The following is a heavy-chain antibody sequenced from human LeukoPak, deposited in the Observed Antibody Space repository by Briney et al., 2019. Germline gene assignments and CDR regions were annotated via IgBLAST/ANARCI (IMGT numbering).Heavy chain of an antibody. D-gene: IGHD4-23*01. CDR2: IYYSGSI. CDR3: ARDLYGGNSGYFDY. J-gene: IGHJ4*02. CDR1: GDSISDFY. V-gene: IGHV4-59*01. Sequence: KPSETLSLTCTVSGDSISDFYWDWIRQPPGEGLEWIGYIYYSGSIKYNPSLKSRVTISIDTSKNQLSLKLSSVTAADTAVYYCARDLYGGNSGYFDYWGRGTLVTVSS.